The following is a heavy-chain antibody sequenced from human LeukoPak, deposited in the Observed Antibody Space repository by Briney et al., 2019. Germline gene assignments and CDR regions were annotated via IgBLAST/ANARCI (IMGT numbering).Heavy chain of an antibody. CDR2: ISYDGTNK. V-gene: IGHV3-30-3*01. CDR1: GFXFRTYA. CDR3: ARDRGWLVPDY. Sequence: PGRFLRLSCAASGFXFRTYAMHWVRQAPGKGREWVAVISYDGTNKYYADSVKGRFTISRDNSKNTLYLQMNSLRADDTAVYYCARDRGWLVPDYWGQGTLVTVSS. D-gene: IGHD6-19*01. J-gene: IGHJ4*02.